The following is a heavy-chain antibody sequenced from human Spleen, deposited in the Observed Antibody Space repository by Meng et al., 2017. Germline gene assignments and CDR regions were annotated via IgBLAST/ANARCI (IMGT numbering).Heavy chain of an antibody. Sequence: QPVKSGPEVKKPGASVNLSCKPSGYTFAAYWIHWWRQAPGQGLEWMGRIDPNNDHTQYAQNFQGRVTMTSDTSISTVYMELNGLRSDDTAVYYCARDEDISAAGKLFGDYWGQGTLVTVSS. J-gene: IGHJ4*02. CDR2: IDPNNDHT. CDR1: GYTFAAYW. D-gene: IGHD6-13*01. V-gene: IGHV1-2*06. CDR3: ARDEDISAAGKLFGDY.